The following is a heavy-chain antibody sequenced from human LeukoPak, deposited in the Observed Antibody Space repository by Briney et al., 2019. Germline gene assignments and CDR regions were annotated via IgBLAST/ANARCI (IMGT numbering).Heavy chain of an antibody. CDR1: GFTFSSYA. J-gene: IGHJ4*02. D-gene: IGHD1-26*01. Sequence: GGSLRLSCAASGFTFSSYAMGWVRQAPGKGLEWVSSISGNGGSTYYADSVKGRFTISRDNSKSTLYLQMNSLRAEDTALYFCAKDVVGATFDYWGQGTLVTVSS. V-gene: IGHV3-23*01. CDR2: ISGNGGST. CDR3: AKDVVGATFDY.